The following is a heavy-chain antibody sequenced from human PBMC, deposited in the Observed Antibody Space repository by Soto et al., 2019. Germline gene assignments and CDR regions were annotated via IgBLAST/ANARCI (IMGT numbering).Heavy chain of an antibody. D-gene: IGHD2-15*01. V-gene: IGHV4-39*01. CDR3: ARSYCSGGSCYCGY. Sequence: QLQLQESGPGLVKPSDTLSLTCTVSGGSISSSSYYWGWIRQPPGKGLEWIGSIYYSGSTYYNPSLKSRVTISVDTSKNQFSLKLSSVTAADTAVYYCARSYCSGGSCYCGYWGQGTLVTVSS. CDR2: IYYSGST. J-gene: IGHJ4*02. CDR1: GGSISSSSYY.